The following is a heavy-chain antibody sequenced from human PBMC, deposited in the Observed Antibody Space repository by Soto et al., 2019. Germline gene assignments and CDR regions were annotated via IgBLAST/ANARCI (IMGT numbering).Heavy chain of an antibody. CDR2: IYYSGRT. V-gene: IGHV4-39*01. Sequence: PETRSLTCTVSGESISSSSYSWGWIRQPPGKGLEWIGSIYYSGRTYYNPSFKSRVTISIDTSKNQFSLKLSSVTATDTAVYYCARQRTTVVTQAYFDHWGQGALVTVSS. D-gene: IGHD2-21*02. CDR3: ARQRTTVVTQAYFDH. J-gene: IGHJ4*02. CDR1: GESISSSSYS.